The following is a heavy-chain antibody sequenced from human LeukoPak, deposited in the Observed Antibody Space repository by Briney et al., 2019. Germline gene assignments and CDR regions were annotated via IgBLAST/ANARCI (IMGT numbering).Heavy chain of an antibody. CDR3: ARYCSNGVCYRQAMDV. V-gene: IGHV5-51*01. CDR1: GYSFPTYW. CDR2: IYAADSDT. D-gene: IGHD2-8*01. Sequence: GGSLKISCKVSGYSFPTYWIAWVRQMPGKGLEWMGIIYAADSDTRYSPSFQGQVTISANKSINTAYLQWSSLKASDTAMYYCARYCSNGVCYRQAMDVRGQGTTVTVSS. J-gene: IGHJ6*02.